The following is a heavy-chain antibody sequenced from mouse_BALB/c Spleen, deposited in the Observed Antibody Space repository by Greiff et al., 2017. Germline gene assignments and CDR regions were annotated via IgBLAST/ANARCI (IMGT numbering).Heavy chain of an antibody. V-gene: IGHV5-6*02. CDR2: ISSGGSYT. CDR3: AREGNYGNYLDY. J-gene: IGHJ2*01. D-gene: IGHD2-1*01. CDR1: GFTFSSYG. Sequence: DVKLVESGGDLVKPGGSLKLSCAASGFTFSSYGMSWVRQTPDKRLEWVATISSGGSYTYYPDSVKGRFTISRDNAKNTLYLQMSSLKSEDTAMYYCAREGNYGNYLDYWGQGTTLTVSS.